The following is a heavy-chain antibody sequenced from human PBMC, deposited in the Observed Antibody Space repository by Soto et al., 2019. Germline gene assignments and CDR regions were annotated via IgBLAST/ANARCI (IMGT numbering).Heavy chain of an antibody. V-gene: IGHV1-69*06. CDR2: IIPIFGTA. D-gene: IGHD4-4*01. CDR3: ARDSYSNHVYYYYGMDV. Sequence: QVQLVQSGAEVKKPGSSVKVSCKASGGTFSSYAISWVRQAPGQGLEWMGGIIPIFGTANYAQKFQGRVTITADKSTSTAYMELSSLRSEDTAVYYCARDSYSNHVYYYYGMDVWGQGTTVTVSS. CDR1: GGTFSSYA. J-gene: IGHJ6*02.